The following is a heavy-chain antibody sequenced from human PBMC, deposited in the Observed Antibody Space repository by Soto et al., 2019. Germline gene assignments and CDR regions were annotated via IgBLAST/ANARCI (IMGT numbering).Heavy chain of an antibody. CDR1: GYSFTSYW. D-gene: IGHD1-26*01. J-gene: IGHJ6*02. CDR3: ARLLAHSVSHLDYGMDV. V-gene: IGHV5-51*01. CDR2: IYPGDSNT. Sequence: GESLKISCKGSGYSFTSYWIGWVRQMPGKGLEWMGIIYPGDSNTRYSPSLQGQVTISVDKSTSTAYLQWSNLKASDTAMYYCARLLAHSVSHLDYGMDVWGQGTTVTVSS.